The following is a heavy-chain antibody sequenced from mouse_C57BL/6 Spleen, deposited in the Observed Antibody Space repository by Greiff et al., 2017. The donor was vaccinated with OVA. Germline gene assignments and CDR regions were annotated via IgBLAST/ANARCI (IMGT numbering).Heavy chain of an antibody. Sequence: QVQLQQPGAELVKPGASVKLSCKASGYTFTSYWMHWVKQRPGRGLEWIGRIDPNSGGTKYNEKFKSKATLTVDKPSSTAYMQLSSLPSEDSAVYYCAREGNYYGSSFAYWGQGTLVTVSA. CDR3: AREGNYYGSSFAY. CDR2: IDPNSGGT. CDR1: GYTFTSYW. J-gene: IGHJ3*01. V-gene: IGHV1-72*01. D-gene: IGHD1-1*01.